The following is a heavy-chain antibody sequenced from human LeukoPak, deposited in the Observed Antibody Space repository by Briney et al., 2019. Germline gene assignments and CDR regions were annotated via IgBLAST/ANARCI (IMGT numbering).Heavy chain of an antibody. V-gene: IGHV3-11*04. CDR3: ARGDYYGSGSYYKRGEDY. J-gene: IGHJ4*02. Sequence: PGRSLRLSCAASGFTFSDYYMSWIRQAPGKGLEWVSYISSSGSSIYHADSVKGRFTISRDNAKNSLYLQMNSLRAEDTAVYYCARGDYYGSGSYYKRGEDYWGQGTLVTVSS. CDR1: GFTFSDYY. CDR2: ISSSGSSI. D-gene: IGHD3-10*01.